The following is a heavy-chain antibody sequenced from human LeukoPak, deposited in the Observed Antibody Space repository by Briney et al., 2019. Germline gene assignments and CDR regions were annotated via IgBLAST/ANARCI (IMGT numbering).Heavy chain of an antibody. D-gene: IGHD2-2*01. V-gene: IGHV1-18*01. CDR2: ISPDRFEE. J-gene: IGHJ6*02. CDR3: ARVADCRGTSCPYGMDV. Sequence: GASVKVSCKTSGYNFRTYNIAWVRQAPGQGLEWVAWISPDRFEENYAQHFQGRVTLSTDTDTSTVYMELRSLRPDDTAIYYCARVADCRGTSCPYGMDVWGRGTTVIVS. CDR1: GYNFRTYN.